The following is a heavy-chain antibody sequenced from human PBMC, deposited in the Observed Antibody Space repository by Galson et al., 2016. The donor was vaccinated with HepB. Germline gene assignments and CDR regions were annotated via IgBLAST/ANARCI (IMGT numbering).Heavy chain of an antibody. V-gene: IGHV3-30*03. CDR2: ISHAGSNK. Sequence: SLRLSCAASGFTLSNYDMHWVRQAPGKGLAWVAFISHAGSNKYYADSVKGRFTIHRDNFKNTLYLRINSLRTEDTAVYYCWFHGSGSYIFDIWGQGTMVTVSS. CDR1: GFTLSNYD. J-gene: IGHJ3*02. D-gene: IGHD3-10*01. CDR3: WFHGSGSYIFDI.